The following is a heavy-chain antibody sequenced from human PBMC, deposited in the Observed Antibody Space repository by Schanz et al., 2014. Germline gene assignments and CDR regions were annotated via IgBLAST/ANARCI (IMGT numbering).Heavy chain of an antibody. D-gene: IGHD3-10*01. Sequence: EVQLLESGGGLVQPGGSLRLSCAASGFTFGDYAMTWVRQAPGKGLEWVSAINTGVNTYYADSVRGRFTMSRDNSRSTMYLQMNSLRAEDTAVYFCAKGRFGELSAFDIWGQGTMVTVSS. J-gene: IGHJ3*02. CDR3: AKGRFGELSAFDI. CDR1: GFTFGDYA. V-gene: IGHV3-23*01. CDR2: INTGVNT.